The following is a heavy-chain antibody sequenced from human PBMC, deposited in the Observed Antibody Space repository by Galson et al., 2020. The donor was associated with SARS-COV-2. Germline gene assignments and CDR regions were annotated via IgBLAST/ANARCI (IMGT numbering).Heavy chain of an antibody. V-gene: IGHV4-31*03. J-gene: IGHJ4*02. CDR2: IYYSGST. Sequence: ETSETRSLTCTVSGGSISSGGYYWSWIRQHPGKGLEWIGYIYYSGSTYYNPSLKSRVTISVDTSKNQFSLKLSSVTAADTAVYYCARELRFLEWLYFDYWGQGTLVTVSS. CDR1: GGSISSGGYY. D-gene: IGHD3-3*01. CDR3: ARELRFLEWLYFDY.